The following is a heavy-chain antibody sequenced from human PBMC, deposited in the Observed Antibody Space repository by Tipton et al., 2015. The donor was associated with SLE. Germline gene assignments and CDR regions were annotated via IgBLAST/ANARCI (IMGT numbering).Heavy chain of an antibody. V-gene: IGHV3-73*01. J-gene: IGHJ4*02. D-gene: IGHD1-7*01. CDR1: GFTFSSYA. Sequence: SLRLSCAASGFTFSSYAIHWVRQASGKGLEWVGRVRSKGNDYATAYAASVKGRFTISREDPKNTAYLQMNSLKIEDSAVYYCATLTGTGYYFDYWGQGTLVTVSS. CDR2: VRSKGNDYAT. CDR3: ATLTGTGYYFDY.